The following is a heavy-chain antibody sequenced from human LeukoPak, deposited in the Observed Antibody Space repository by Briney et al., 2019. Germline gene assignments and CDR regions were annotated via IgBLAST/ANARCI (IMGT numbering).Heavy chain of an antibody. CDR2: MNPNSGNT. Sequence: GASVKVSCKASGYTFTSYDINWVRQATGQGLEWMGWMNPNSGNTGYAQKFQGRVTMTRNTSISTAYMELSSLRSEDTAVYYCARGLWDSSGWWGEYYFDYWGQGTLVTVSS. CDR3: ARGLWDSSGWWGEYYFDY. CDR1: GYTFTSYD. J-gene: IGHJ4*02. D-gene: IGHD6-13*01. V-gene: IGHV1-8*01.